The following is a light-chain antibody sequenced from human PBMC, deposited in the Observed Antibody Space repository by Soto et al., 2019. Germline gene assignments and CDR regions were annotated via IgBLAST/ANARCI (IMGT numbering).Light chain of an antibody. V-gene: IGLV2-14*01. J-gene: IGLJ1*01. CDR3: SSYTSSSTPYV. CDR1: SSGVGGYNY. Sequence: QSVLTQPASVSGSPGQSITISCTGTSSGVGGYNYVSWYQQHPGKAPKLMIYEVSNRPSGVSNRFSGPKSGNTASLTISGLQAEDEADYYCSSYTSSSTPYVFGTGTKVTVL. CDR2: EVS.